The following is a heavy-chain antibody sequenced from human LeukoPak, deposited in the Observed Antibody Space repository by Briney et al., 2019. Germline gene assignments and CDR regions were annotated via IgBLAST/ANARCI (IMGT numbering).Heavy chain of an antibody. V-gene: IGHV3-30*02. CDR1: GVTSRTYG. D-gene: IGHD3-10*01. CDR3: VKERGDHFEAFDI. Sequence: PGGSLRLSCAASGVTSRTYGIHWVRQAPGKGLEWGAFIRYDGSSKYYADSVRGRFTISRDSSRNTAYLQVNSLRAEDTAVYYCVKERGDHFEAFDIWGLGTMVTVSS. CDR2: IRYDGSSK. J-gene: IGHJ3*02.